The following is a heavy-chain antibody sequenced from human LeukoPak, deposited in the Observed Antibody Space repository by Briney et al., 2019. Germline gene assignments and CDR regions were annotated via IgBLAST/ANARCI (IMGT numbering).Heavy chain of an antibody. J-gene: IGHJ4*02. CDR1: GFTFSSYG. V-gene: IGHV3-33*06. CDR2: IWYDGSNK. D-gene: IGHD6-13*01. CDR3: AKEVGSSWYTEPIPFDY. Sequence: PGGSLRLSCAASGFTFSSYGMHWVRQAPGKGLEWVAVIWYDGSNKYYADSVKGRFTISRDNSKNTLYLQMNSLRAEDTAVYYCAKEVGSSWYTEPIPFDYWGQGTLVTVSS.